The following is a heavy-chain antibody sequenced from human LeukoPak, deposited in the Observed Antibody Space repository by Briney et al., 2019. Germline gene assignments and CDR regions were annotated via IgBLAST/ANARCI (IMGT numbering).Heavy chain of an antibody. Sequence: GGSLTLSCAASGFSVTDNYMNWVRQAPGKGLEWVSVIYSGGSTYYADSVKGRFTISRDHSKNTLYLQINDLRGDDTAVYYCARDRGTTWPEYHFENWGQGTLVTVSS. J-gene: IGHJ4*02. CDR1: GFSVTDNY. CDR2: IYSGGST. V-gene: IGHV3-53*01. CDR3: ARDRGTTWPEYHFEN. D-gene: IGHD3-10*01.